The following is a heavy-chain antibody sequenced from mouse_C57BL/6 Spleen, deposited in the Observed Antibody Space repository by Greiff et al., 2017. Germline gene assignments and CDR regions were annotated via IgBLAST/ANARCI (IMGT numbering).Heavy chain of an antibody. CDR2: IYPGSGST. Sequence: QVQLKESGAELVKPGASVKMSCKASGYTFTSYWITWVKQRPGQGLEWIGDIYPGSGSTNYNEKFKSKATLTVDTSSSTAYMQLSSLTSEDSAVYYCARWAEVVARDYWGQGTTLTVSS. CDR1: GYTFTSYW. D-gene: IGHD1-1*01. CDR3: ARWAEVVARDY. V-gene: IGHV1-55*01. J-gene: IGHJ2*01.